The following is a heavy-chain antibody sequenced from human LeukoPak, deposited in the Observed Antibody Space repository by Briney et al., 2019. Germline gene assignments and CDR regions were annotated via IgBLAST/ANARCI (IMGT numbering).Heavy chain of an antibody. J-gene: IGHJ4*02. CDR3: ARDYGDYYYFDY. D-gene: IGHD4-17*01. CDR2: IYTSAST. CDR1: GGAISSYY. Sequence: SETLSLTCTGSGGAISSYYWSWIRQPAGKGLEWIGRIYTSASTNYNPSLKSRVPMSVDTSKNQFSLKLSSVTDADTAVYYCARDYGDYYYFDYWGQGTLVTVSS. V-gene: IGHV4-4*07.